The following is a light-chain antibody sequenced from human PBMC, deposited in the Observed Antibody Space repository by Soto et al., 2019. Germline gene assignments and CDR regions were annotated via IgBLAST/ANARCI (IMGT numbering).Light chain of an antibody. CDR2: KAS. CDR1: QSIKNW. V-gene: IGKV1-5*03. Sequence: DIQMTQSPSTLSASVGDRVTITCRASQSIKNWLAWYQHKHGEAPKLLIYKASTLESGVPSRFSGSGSGTEFTLTISSLQPEDFATYYCQQSYRTPHTFGQVTKLETK. J-gene: IGKJ2*01. CDR3: QQSYRTPHT.